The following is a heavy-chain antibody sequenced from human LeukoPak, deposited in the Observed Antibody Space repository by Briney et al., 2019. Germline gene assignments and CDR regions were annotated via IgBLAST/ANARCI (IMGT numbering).Heavy chain of an antibody. J-gene: IGHJ5*02. D-gene: IGHD1-26*01. CDR3: ARERWELLDP. CDR1: GFTFSSYA. Sequence: GGSLRLSCAASGFTFSSYAMHWVRQAPGKGLEWVAVISYDGSNKYYADSVKGRFTISRDNSKNTLYPQMNSLRAEDTAVYYCARERWELLDPWGQGTLVTVSS. CDR2: ISYDGSNK. V-gene: IGHV3-30-3*01.